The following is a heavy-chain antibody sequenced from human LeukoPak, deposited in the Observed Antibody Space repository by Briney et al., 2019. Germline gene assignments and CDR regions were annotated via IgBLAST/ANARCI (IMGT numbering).Heavy chain of an antibody. CDR3: TRNRGTDY. J-gene: IGHJ4*02. CDR2: IKEDGSEK. V-gene: IGHV3-7*01. D-gene: IGHD1-1*01. CDR1: GFTFSNYW. Sequence: PGGSLRLSCAASGFTFSNYWMNWVRQAPGKGLEWVANIKEDGSEKIYVDSVKGRFTISRDNSKNSLYLQINNLRAEDTAVYYRTRNRGTDYWGQGTLSPSPQ.